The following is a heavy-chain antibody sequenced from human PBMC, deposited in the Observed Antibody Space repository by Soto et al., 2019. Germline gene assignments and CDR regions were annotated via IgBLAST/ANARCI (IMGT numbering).Heavy chain of an antibody. Sequence: SVKVSCKVSGYTLTELSMHWVRQAPGQGLEWMGGIIPIFGTANYAQKFQGRVTITADESTSTAYMELSSLRSEDTAVYYCGAATSEYYYYGMDVWGQGTTVTVSS. CDR1: GYTLTELS. CDR3: GAATSEYYYYGMDV. CDR2: IIPIFGTA. V-gene: IGHV1-69*13. D-gene: IGHD5-12*01. J-gene: IGHJ6*02.